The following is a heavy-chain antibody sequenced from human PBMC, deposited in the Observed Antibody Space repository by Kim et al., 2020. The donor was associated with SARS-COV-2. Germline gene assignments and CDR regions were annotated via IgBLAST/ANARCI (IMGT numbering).Heavy chain of an antibody. CDR3: ARDGNVGATTLGY. Sequence: YVESVKGRYNNSKDNAKNALYLQMNRLRAEDTAVYYCARDGNVGATTLGYWGQGTLVTVSS. V-gene: IGHV3-7*01. D-gene: IGHD1-26*01. J-gene: IGHJ4*02.